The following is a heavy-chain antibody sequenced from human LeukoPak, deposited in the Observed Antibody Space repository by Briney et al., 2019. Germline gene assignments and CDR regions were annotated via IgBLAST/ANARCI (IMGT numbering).Heavy chain of an antibody. J-gene: IGHJ4*02. CDR3: ARDLDSYGSY. CDR2: IYSDGST. D-gene: IGHD5-18*01. V-gene: IGHV3-53*01. Sequence: GGSLRLSCAASGFTVSSSYMSWVRQAPGKGLEWVSVIYSDGSTYYADSVKGRFTISRDNSKNTLYLQMNSLRAEDTAVYYCARDLDSYGSYWGQGTLVTVSS. CDR1: GFTVSSSY.